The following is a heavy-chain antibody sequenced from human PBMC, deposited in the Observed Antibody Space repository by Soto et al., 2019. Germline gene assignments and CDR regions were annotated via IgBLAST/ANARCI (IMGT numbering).Heavy chain of an antibody. CDR3: ARQCGYSGSWYPYYYYGMDV. D-gene: IGHD6-13*01. CDR1: GYSFTSYW. V-gene: IGHV5-10-1*01. CDR2: IDPSDSYT. J-gene: IGHJ6*02. Sequence: PGESLKISCKGSGYSFTSYWISWVRQMPGKGLEWMGRIDPSDSYTNYSPSFQGHVTIAADKSISTAYLQWSSLKATDTAMYYCARQCGYSGSWYPYYYYGMDVWGQGTTVTVSS.